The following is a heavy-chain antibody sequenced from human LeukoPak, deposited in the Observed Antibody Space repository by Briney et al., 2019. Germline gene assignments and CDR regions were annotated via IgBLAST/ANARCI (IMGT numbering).Heavy chain of an antibody. D-gene: IGHD2-2*03. V-gene: IGHV4-59*01. Sequence: SETLSLTCTVSGGSISSYYWSWIRQPPGKGLEWIGYIYYSGSTSYNPFLKSRVTISVDTSKNQFSLKLSSVTAADTAVYYCARLDNGWYFDLWGRGTLVTVSS. CDR1: GGSISSYY. J-gene: IGHJ2*01. CDR3: ARLDNGWYFDL. CDR2: IYYSGST.